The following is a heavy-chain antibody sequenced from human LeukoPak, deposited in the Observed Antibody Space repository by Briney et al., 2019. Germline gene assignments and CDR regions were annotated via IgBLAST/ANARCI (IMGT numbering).Heavy chain of an antibody. CDR3: ARDPSYCSGGSCYSFDS. V-gene: IGHV4-31*03. J-gene: IGHJ4*02. D-gene: IGHD2-15*01. CDR1: DGSISSGGYY. Sequence: PSETLSLTCTVSDGSISSGGYYWSWIRQDPGKGLEWIGYIYYSGSTYYNPSLKSRVTISVDTSKNQFSLKLSSVTAADTAVYYCARDPSYCSGGSCYSFDSWGQGTLVTVSS. CDR2: IYYSGST.